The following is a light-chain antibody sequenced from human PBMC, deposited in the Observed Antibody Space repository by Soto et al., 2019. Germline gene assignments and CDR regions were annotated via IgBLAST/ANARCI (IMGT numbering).Light chain of an antibody. V-gene: IGKV3-15*01. CDR2: GAS. J-gene: IGKJ1*01. Sequence: EIVMTQSPATLSVSPGESATLSCRASQSVSNNLTWYQQKPGQPPRLLIYGASTRATGVPGRFSGSGSGTDFTLTISSLQSEDFAVYYCQQYNNWPRTFGQGTKVDIK. CDR1: QSVSNN. CDR3: QQYNNWPRT.